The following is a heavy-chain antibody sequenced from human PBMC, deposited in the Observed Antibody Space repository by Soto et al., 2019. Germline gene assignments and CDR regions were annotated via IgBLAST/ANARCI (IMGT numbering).Heavy chain of an antibody. J-gene: IGHJ6*02. CDR3: ARGDSTDCSNAVCSFFYNHDMDV. CDR1: GYSFTDYH. Sequence: ASVKVSCKASGYSFTDYHIHWVRQAPGRGVEWLGRINPKSGGTSTAQKFQGWVTMTTDTSISTASMELTRLTSDDTAIYYCARGDSTDCSNAVCSFFYNHDMDVWGQGTTVTVSS. V-gene: IGHV1-2*04. CDR2: INPKSGGT. D-gene: IGHD2-8*01.